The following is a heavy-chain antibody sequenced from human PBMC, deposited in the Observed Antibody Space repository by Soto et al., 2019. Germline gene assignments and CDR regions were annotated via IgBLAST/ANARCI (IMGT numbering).Heavy chain of an antibody. CDR2: IYYSGST. J-gene: IGHJ6*02. V-gene: IGHV4-30-4*01. Sequence: SETLSLTCTVSGGSISSGDYYWSWIRQPPGKGLEWIGYIYYSGSTYYNPSLKSRVTISVDTSKNQFSLKLSSVTAADTAVYYCARGEIVVVPSASYYYYGMDVWGQGTTVTAS. CDR3: ARGEIVVVPSASYYYYGMDV. D-gene: IGHD2-2*01. CDR1: GGSISSGDYY.